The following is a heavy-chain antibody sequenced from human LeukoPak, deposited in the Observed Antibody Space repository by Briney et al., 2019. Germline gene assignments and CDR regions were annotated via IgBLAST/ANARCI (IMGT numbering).Heavy chain of an antibody. CDR1: GFSFSSYG. J-gene: IGHJ4*02. V-gene: IGHV3-33*01. CDR2: IWYDGSNK. Sequence: GGSLRLSCAASGFSFSSYGMLWVRQAPGKGLDWVAVIWYDGSNKYYADSVKGRFTISRDNSKNTLYLQMNSLRVEDTAVYYCARGGPEWPLDYWGQGTLVTVSS. CDR3: ARGGPEWPLDY. D-gene: IGHD3-3*01.